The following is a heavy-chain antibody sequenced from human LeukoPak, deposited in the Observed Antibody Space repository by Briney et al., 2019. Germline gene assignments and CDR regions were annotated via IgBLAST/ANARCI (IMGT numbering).Heavy chain of an antibody. CDR2: INWNGDGT. J-gene: IGHJ6*03. D-gene: IGHD2-8*01. CDR1: GFTFDDYG. V-gene: IGHV3-20*04. Sequence: GGSLRLSCAASGFTFDDYGMSWVRQAPGKGLEWVSGINWNGDGTGYAQSVKGRFTISRDNAKNSLYLQMNSLRAEDTALYYCARVPVMDFYYYSYMDVWGKGTTVTVSS. CDR3: ARVPVMDFYYYSYMDV.